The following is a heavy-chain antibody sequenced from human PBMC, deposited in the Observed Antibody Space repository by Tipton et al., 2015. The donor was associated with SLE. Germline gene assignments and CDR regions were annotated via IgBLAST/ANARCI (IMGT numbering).Heavy chain of an antibody. J-gene: IGHJ4*02. V-gene: IGHV3-30*02. CDR2: IRYDGSNK. CDR1: GFTFSSYG. D-gene: IGHD2-15*01. Sequence: SLRLSCAASGFTFSSYGMHWVRQAPGKGLEWVAFIRYDGSNKYYADSVKGRFTISRDNSKNTLYLQMNSLRAEDTAVYYCATQLGYCSGGSCLVFDYWGQGTLVTVSS. CDR3: ATQLGYCSGGSCLVFDY.